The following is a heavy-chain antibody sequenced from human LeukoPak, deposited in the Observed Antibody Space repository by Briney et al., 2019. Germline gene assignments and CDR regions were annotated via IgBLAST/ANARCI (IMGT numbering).Heavy chain of an antibody. CDR1: GFTFSSYA. V-gene: IGHV3-23*01. CDR3: ASEPPYYDILTGYAVGYYFDY. D-gene: IGHD3-9*01. CDR2: ISGSGGST. Sequence: PGGSLRLSCAASGFTFSSYAMSWVRQAPGKGLEWVSAISGSGGSTYYADSVKGRFTISRDNSKNTLYLQMNSLRAEDTAVYYCASEPPYYDILTGYAVGYYFDYWGQGTLVAVSS. J-gene: IGHJ4*02.